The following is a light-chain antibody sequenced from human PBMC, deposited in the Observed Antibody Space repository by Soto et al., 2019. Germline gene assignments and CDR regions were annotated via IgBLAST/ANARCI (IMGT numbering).Light chain of an antibody. V-gene: IGKV1-5*03. CDR2: KAS. CDR1: QSISSW. J-gene: IGKJ5*01. CDR3: QQLNSYPIT. Sequence: DIQMTQSPSTLSASFGDRVTITWGASQSISSWLAWYQQKPGKAPRLLIYKASTLESGVPSRFSGSGSGTEFTLTISSLQTDDFATYYCQQLNSYPITFGQGTRLEIK.